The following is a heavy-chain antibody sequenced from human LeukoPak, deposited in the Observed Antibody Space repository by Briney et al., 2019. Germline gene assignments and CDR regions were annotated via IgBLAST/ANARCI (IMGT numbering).Heavy chain of an antibody. D-gene: IGHD2-15*01. V-gene: IGHV4-4*07. CDR2: IYTSGTT. CDR3: ARAPSGSGGTCAFDY. J-gene: IGHJ4*02. Sequence: SETLSLTCTVSGASMRNSFWSWIRQPAGKGLEWIGRIYTSGTTNYNPSLKSRVTLSVDTSNNQFSLTLTSVTAADTALYYCARAPSGSGGTCAFDYWGQGTLVTVSS. CDR1: GASMRNSF.